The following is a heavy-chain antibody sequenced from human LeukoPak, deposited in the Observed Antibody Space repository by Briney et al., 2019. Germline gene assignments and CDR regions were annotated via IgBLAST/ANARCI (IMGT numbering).Heavy chain of an antibody. D-gene: IGHD3-22*01. Sequence: GGSLRLSCAASGFTFSSYTMSWVRQAPGKGLEWVSAITGSGSSTYYADSVKGRFTISRDNSKNTLYLQMNSLRAEDTAVCYCAKVKPITMIVVVPGLPFDYWGQGTLVTVSS. V-gene: IGHV3-23*01. CDR3: AKVKPITMIVVVPGLPFDY. CDR2: ITGSGSST. CDR1: GFTFSSYT. J-gene: IGHJ4*02.